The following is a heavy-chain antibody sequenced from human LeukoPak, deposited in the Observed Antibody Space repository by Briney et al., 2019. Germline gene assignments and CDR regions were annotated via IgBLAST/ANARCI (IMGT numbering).Heavy chain of an antibody. CDR2: IYHSGST. Sequence: SETLSLTCTVSGYSISSGYYWGWIRQPPGKGLEWIGSIYHSGSTYYNPSLKSRVTISVDTSKNQFSLKLSSVTAADTAVYYCARESPDSSSGAFDIWGQGTMVTVSS. D-gene: IGHD6-6*01. J-gene: IGHJ3*02. V-gene: IGHV4-38-2*02. CDR1: GYSISSGYY. CDR3: ARESPDSSSGAFDI.